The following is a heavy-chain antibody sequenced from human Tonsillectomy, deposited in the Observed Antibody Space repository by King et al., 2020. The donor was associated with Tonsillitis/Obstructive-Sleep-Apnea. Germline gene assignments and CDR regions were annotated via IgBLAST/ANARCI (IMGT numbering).Heavy chain of an antibody. Sequence: EVQLVESGGGLVKSGGSLRLSCAASGFTFRSSSMSWVRQAPGKGLEWVSSISSRSTYIYYADSVEGRFTISRDNAKNTLYLQMNSLRAENTAVYYCARDLAKDNSSGGMDVWGKGTTVTVSS. V-gene: IGHV3-21*01. CDR1: GFTFRSSS. D-gene: IGHD6-25*01. CDR3: ARDLAKDNSSGGMDV. CDR2: ISSRSTYI. J-gene: IGHJ6*03.